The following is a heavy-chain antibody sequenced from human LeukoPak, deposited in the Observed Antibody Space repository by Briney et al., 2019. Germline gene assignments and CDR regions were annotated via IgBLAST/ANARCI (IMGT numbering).Heavy chain of an antibody. J-gene: IGHJ4*02. Sequence: GGSLRLSCAASGFTFNTYAMHWVRQAPGKGLEYVAAISYNGGSTYYADSVKGRFTISRDNSKNTLYLQMGSLRAEDMAVYYCTRRAAADTFYSDYWGQGILVTVSS. V-gene: IGHV3-64*02. CDR3: TRRAAADTFYSDY. D-gene: IGHD6-13*01. CDR2: ISYNGGST. CDR1: GFTFNTYA.